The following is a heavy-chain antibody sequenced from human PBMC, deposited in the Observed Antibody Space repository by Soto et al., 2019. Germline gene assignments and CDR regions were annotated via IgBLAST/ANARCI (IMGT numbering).Heavy chain of an antibody. J-gene: IGHJ3*02. D-gene: IGHD3-3*01. CDR3: ARDRQLLRFLEWSSDAFDI. CDR1: GFTFSDYY. Sequence: GGSLRLSCAASGFTFSDYYMGWIRQAPGKGLEWVSYISSSGSTIYYADSVKGRFTISRDNAKNSLYLQMNSLRAEDTAVYYCARDRQLLRFLEWSSDAFDIWGQGTMVTVSS. V-gene: IGHV3-11*01. CDR2: ISSSGSTI.